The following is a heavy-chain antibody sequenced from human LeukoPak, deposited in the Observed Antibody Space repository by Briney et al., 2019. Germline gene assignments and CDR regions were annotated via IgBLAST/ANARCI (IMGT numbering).Heavy chain of an antibody. CDR3: ARGMPHPYDYYYYNLDV. J-gene: IGHJ6*02. CDR1: GGSLSNYY. CDR2: IYYSGST. D-gene: IGHD2-2*01. Sequence: PSETLSLTCTVSGGSLSNYYWSWIRQPPGKGLEWIGYIYYSGSTTYDPSLKSRVTISVDMSKNQFSLKLRSVTAADTAVYYCARGMPHPYDYYYYNLDVWGQGTTVTVSS. V-gene: IGHV4-59*01.